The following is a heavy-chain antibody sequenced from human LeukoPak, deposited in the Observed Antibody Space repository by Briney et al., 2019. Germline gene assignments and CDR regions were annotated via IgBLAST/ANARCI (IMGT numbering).Heavy chain of an antibody. D-gene: IGHD3-10*01. J-gene: IGHJ4*02. CDR3: ASDLRPYYYGSGSYF. V-gene: IGHV1-69*05. CDR1: GGTFSSYA. CDR2: IIPIFGTA. Sequence: ASVKVSCKASGGTFSSYAISWVRQAPGRGLEWMGRIIPIFGTANYAQKFQGRVTITTDESTSTAYMELSSLTSEDTAVYYCASDLRPYYYGSGSYFWGQGTLVTVSS.